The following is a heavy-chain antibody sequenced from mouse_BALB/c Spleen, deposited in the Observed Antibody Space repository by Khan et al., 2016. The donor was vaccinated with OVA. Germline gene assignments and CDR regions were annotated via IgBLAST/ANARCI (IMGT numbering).Heavy chain of an antibody. D-gene: IGHD2-3*01. J-gene: IGHJ3*01. Sequence: EVELVESGGGLVKPGWSLKLSCAASGFTFSDYYMYWVRPTPEKSLEWVATICDGGSYTYYPDSVKGRFTLSRDDVYNNLYLQMSSLTSEDTAMLYCARGVYDGPFTYWGQGTLVTVSA. CDR1: GFTFSDYY. V-gene: IGHV5-4*02. CDR3: ARGVYDGPFTY. CDR2: ICDGGSYT.